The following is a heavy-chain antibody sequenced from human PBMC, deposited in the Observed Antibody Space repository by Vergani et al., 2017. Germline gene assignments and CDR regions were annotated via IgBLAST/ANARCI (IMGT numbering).Heavy chain of an antibody. Sequence: QVQLVESGGGVVQPGRSLRLSCAASGFTFSSYGMHWVRQAPGKGLEWVAVISYDGSNKYYADSVKGRFTISRDNSKNTLYLQMNSLRAEDTAVYYCAKESTCGYYYYYMDVWGKGTTVTVSS. CDR2: ISYDGSNK. D-gene: IGHD2-21*01. CDR1: GFTFSSYG. V-gene: IGHV3-30*18. J-gene: IGHJ6*03. CDR3: AKESTCGYYYYYMDV.